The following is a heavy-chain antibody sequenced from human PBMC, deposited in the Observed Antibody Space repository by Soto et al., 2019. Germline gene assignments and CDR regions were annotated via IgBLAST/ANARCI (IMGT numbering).Heavy chain of an antibody. CDR2: IYPGDSDT. CDR3: ARRPPIAVAGTDYYYGMDV. V-gene: IGHV5-51*01. Sequence: GESLKISCKGSGYSFTSYWIGWVRQMPGKGLEWMGIIYPGDSDTRYSPSFQGQVTISADKSISTAYLQWSSLKASDTAMHYCARRPPIAVAGTDYYYGMDVWGQGTTVTVSS. J-gene: IGHJ6*02. CDR1: GYSFTSYW. D-gene: IGHD6-19*01.